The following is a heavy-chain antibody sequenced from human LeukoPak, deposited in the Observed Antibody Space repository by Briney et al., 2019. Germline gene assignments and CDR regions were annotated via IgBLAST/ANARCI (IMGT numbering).Heavy chain of an antibody. Sequence: QPGGSLRLSCAASGFTLSSYWMHWVRQAPGKGLVWVSRINSDGSSTSYADSVKGRFTISRDNAKNTLYLQMNSLRAEDTAVYYCARDRYYYYYMDVWGKGTTVTVSS. CDR3: ARDRYYYYYMDV. CDR2: INSDGSST. V-gene: IGHV3-74*01. J-gene: IGHJ6*03. CDR1: GFTLSSYW.